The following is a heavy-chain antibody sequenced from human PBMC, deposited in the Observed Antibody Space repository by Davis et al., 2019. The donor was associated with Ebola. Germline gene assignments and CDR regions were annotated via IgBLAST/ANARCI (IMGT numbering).Heavy chain of an antibody. CDR3: ARGKPFGSSFWFDP. CDR1: GGSISSGGYS. V-gene: IGHV4-30-2*01. D-gene: IGHD6-13*01. Sequence: MPSETLSLTCAVSGGSISSGGYSWSWIRQPPGKGLEWIGYIYHSGSTYYNPSLQSRVTISVDRSKNQFSLKLSSVTAGDTAVYYCARGKPFGSSFWFDPWGQGTLVTVSS. J-gene: IGHJ5*02. CDR2: IYHSGST.